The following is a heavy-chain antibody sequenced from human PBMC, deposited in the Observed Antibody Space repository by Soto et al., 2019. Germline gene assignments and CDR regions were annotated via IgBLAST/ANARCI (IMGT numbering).Heavy chain of an antibody. Sequence: QVQLQESGPGLVKPSETLSLTCTVSGGSISSYYWSWIRQPAGKGLEWIGRIYTSGSTNYNPSLKSRVTMSVDTSKNQFSLKLSSVTAADTAVYYCARAFAYCGGDCYSGYYFDYWGQGTLVTVSS. J-gene: IGHJ4*02. CDR2: IYTSGST. V-gene: IGHV4-4*07. CDR3: ARAFAYCGGDCYSGYYFDY. CDR1: GGSISSYY. D-gene: IGHD2-21*02.